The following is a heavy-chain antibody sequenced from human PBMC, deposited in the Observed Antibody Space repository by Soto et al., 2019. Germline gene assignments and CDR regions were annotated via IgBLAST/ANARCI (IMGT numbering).Heavy chain of an antibody. V-gene: IGHV3-23*01. J-gene: IGHJ5*02. CDR3: AKGSPGVEVVVPAAIDP. D-gene: IGHD2-2*01. CDR1: GFTFSSYA. CDR2: ISGSGGST. Sequence: GGSLRLSCAASGFTFSSYAMSWVRQAPGKGLEWVSAISGSGGSTYYANSAKGRFTISRDNSKNTLYLQMNSLRAEDTAVYYCAKGSPGVEVVVPAAIDPWGQGTLVTVSS.